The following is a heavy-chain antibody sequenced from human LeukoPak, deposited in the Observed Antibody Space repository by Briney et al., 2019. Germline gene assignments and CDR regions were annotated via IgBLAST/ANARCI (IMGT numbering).Heavy chain of an antibody. CDR3: AREEYYYGSGSYYTY. J-gene: IGHJ4*02. CDR1: GGSISTYY. V-gene: IGHV4-4*07. D-gene: IGHD3-10*01. CDR2: IHTSGNT. Sequence: PSETLSLTCPVSGGSISTYYWSWIRQPAGKGLEWIGRIHTSGNTNQNPSLKSGVTMSVDTSKNQLSLNLSSLTAADTAVYYCAREEYYYGSGSYYTYWGQGTLVTVSS.